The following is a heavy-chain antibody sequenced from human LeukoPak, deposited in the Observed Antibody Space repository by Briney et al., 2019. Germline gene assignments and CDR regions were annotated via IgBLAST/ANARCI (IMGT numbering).Heavy chain of an antibody. CDR2: IRSKAYGGTT. D-gene: IGHD7-27*01. J-gene: IGHJ4*02. Sequence: PGGSLRLSCTASGFTFGDYAMSWVRQAPGKGLEWVGFIRSKAYGGTTEYAASVKGRFTISRDDSKSIAYLQMNSLKTEDTAVYYCTPTSGLTGHDLASRGVIDYWGQGTLVTVSS. CDR1: GFTFGDYA. CDR3: TPTSGLTGHDLASRGVIDY. V-gene: IGHV3-49*04.